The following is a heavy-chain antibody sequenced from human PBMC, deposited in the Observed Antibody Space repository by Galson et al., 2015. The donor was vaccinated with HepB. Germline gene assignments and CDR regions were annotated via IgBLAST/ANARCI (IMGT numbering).Heavy chain of an antibody. CDR2: ISGSGGST. D-gene: IGHD1-14*01. CDR3: AKSDDRDQPVGRLNDF. Sequence: SLRLSCAASGFTFSSYAMSWVRQTPGKGLEWVSTISGSGGSTYYADSVKGRFTISRDNSKNTLYLQMNSLRAEDTAVYYCAKSDDRDQPVGRLNDFWGQGTLVTVSS. J-gene: IGHJ4*02. V-gene: IGHV3-23*01. CDR1: GFTFSSYA.